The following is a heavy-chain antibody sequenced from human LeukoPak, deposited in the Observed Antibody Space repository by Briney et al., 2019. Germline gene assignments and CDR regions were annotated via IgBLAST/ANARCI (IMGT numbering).Heavy chain of an antibody. CDR1: GYTFTKYY. Sequence: GASVKVSCKASGYTFTKYYMHWVRQAPGQGLEWMGVISTSGDRTGYAQKFQDRVTMPRDTSTSTVYMELSSLRSEDTAVYYCAREFSIRDGYSEVAQKCFDYWGQGTLVTVSS. CDR3: AREFSIRDGYSEVAQKCFDY. J-gene: IGHJ4*02. CDR2: ISTSGDRT. D-gene: IGHD5-24*01. V-gene: IGHV1-46*01.